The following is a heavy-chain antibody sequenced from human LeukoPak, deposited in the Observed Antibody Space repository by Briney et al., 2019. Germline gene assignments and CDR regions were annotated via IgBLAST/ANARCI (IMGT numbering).Heavy chain of an antibody. Sequence: SETLSLTCTVSGGSISSSSYYWGWIRQPPGKGLEWIGSIYYSGSTYYNPSLKSRVTISVDTSKNQFSLKLSSVTAADTAVYYCARDYNFWSCYRDYWGQGTLVTVSS. V-gene: IGHV4-39*07. CDR3: ARDYNFWSCYRDY. CDR2: IYYSGST. D-gene: IGHD3-3*01. J-gene: IGHJ4*02. CDR1: GGSISSSSYY.